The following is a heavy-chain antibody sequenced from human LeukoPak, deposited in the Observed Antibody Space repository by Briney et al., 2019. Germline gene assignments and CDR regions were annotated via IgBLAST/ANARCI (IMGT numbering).Heavy chain of an antibody. Sequence: GWPLRLSRAASRFTFSSYGMHSVRQAPGKGLEWVAFIRYDGSNKYYAYSVKGGSTISRDNYKKTLYLQMNSQRGGDTDDCYLLRGDRRDDWVEGTKVTDS. CDR1: RFTFSSYG. CDR2: IRYDGSNK. V-gene: IGHV3-30*02. CDR3: LRGDRRDD. D-gene: IGHD3-10*01. J-gene: IGHJ4*02.